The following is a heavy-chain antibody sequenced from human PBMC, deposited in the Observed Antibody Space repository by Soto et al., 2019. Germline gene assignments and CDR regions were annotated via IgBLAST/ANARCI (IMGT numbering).Heavy chain of an antibody. J-gene: IGHJ4*02. CDR3: ANIVATITSFFDY. CDR1: GFTFSSYA. CDR2: ISGSGGST. D-gene: IGHD5-12*01. Sequence: GGSLRLSCAASGFTFSSYAMSWVRQAPGKGLEWVSAISGSGGSTYYADSVKGRFTISRDNSKNTLYLQMNSLRAEDTAVYYFANIVATITSFFDYWGQGTLVTVSS. V-gene: IGHV3-23*01.